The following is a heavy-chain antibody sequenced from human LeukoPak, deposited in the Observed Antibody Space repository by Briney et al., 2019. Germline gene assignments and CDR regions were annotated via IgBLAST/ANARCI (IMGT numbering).Heavy chain of an antibody. CDR1: GGTFSSYA. CDR2: IVPILGTA. Sequence: GASVKVSCKASGGTFSSYAISWVRQAPGQGLKWMGGIVPILGTANYAQKFQGRVTITADDSTGTAYMELTSLRSADTAVYYCARSQGYSYGSSYWGQGTLVTVSS. D-gene: IGHD5-18*01. V-gene: IGHV1-69*13. CDR3: ARSQGYSYGSSY. J-gene: IGHJ4*02.